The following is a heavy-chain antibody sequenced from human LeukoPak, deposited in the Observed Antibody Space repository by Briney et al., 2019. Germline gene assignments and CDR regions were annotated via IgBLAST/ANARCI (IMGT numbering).Heavy chain of an antibody. CDR3: ARESPYSSGWPYFDY. D-gene: IGHD6-19*01. V-gene: IGHV1-2*02. J-gene: IGHJ4*02. Sequence: ASEKVSCKASGYTFTGYYMHWVRQAPGQGLEWMGWINPNSGGTNYAQKFQGRVTMTRDTSISTAYMELSRLRSDDTAVYYCARESPYSSGWPYFDYWGQGTLVTVSS. CDR1: GYTFTGYY. CDR2: INPNSGGT.